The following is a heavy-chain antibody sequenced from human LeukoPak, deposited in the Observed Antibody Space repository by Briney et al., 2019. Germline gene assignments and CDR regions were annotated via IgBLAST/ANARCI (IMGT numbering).Heavy chain of an antibody. J-gene: IGHJ4*02. V-gene: IGHV3-48*03. D-gene: IGHD2-2*01. CDR1: GFTFSSYE. CDR2: ISSSGNTI. Sequence: GGSLRLSCAASGFTFSSYEMNWVRQAPGKGLEWVSYISSSGNTIYYADSVKGRFTISRDNAKNSLYLQMNSLRAEDTAVYYCARDSGYCSSTSCFTNFDYWGQGTLVTVSS. CDR3: ARDSGYCSSTSCFTNFDY.